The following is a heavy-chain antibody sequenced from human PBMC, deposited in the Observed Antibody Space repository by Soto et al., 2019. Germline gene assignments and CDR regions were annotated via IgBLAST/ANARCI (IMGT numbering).Heavy chain of an antibody. J-gene: IGHJ4*02. Sequence: GESLKISCKVSGYTLTELSMHWVRQAPGKGLEWMGGFDPEDGETIYAQKFQGRVTMTEDTSTDTAYMELSSLRSEDTAVYYYATDRKPYYYDSSGYYRDYWGQGTLVTVSS. CDR2: FDPEDGET. V-gene: IGHV1-24*01. CDR3: ATDRKPYYYDSSGYYRDY. D-gene: IGHD3-22*01. CDR1: GYTLTELS.